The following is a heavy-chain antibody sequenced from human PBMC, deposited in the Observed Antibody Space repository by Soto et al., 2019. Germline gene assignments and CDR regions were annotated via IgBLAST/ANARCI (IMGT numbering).Heavy chain of an antibody. CDR1: GFTFSNSY. Sequence: GGSLRLSCAASGFTFSNSYMHWVRQAPGKGLVWVSRIVSDGSSTVYADSVKGRFTVSRDNAKSTLYLQMNSLRVEDTAVYYCVRSDGRLGHWGQGTLVTVSS. J-gene: IGHJ4*02. CDR3: VRSDGRLGH. D-gene: IGHD6-19*01. V-gene: IGHV3-74*01. CDR2: IVSDGSST.